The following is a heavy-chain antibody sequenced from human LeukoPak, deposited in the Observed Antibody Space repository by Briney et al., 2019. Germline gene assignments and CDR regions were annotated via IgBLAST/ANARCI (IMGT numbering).Heavy chain of an antibody. CDR2: INWNGGST. CDR1: GFTFDDYG. CDR3: ARSPLLCSSTSCYTGAFDI. Sequence: PGGSLRLSCAASGFTFDDYGMSWVRQAPGKGLEWVSGINWNGGSTGYADSVKGRFTISRDNAKNSLYLQMNGLRAEDTALYYCARSPLLCSSTSCYTGAFDIWGQGTMVTVSS. D-gene: IGHD2-2*02. J-gene: IGHJ3*02. V-gene: IGHV3-20*04.